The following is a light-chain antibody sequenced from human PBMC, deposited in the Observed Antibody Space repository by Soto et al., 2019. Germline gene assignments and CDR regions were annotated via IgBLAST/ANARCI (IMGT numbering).Light chain of an antibody. CDR3: QQYNSYSPAIT. CDR2: DAS. Sequence: DIQMTQSPSTLSASVGYSVTVTXQASQSISSWLAWYQQKPGKAPKLLIYDASSLESGVPSRFSGSGSGTEFTLTISSLQPDDFATYYCQQYNSYSPAITFGQGTRLEIK. V-gene: IGKV1-5*01. J-gene: IGKJ5*01. CDR1: QSISSW.